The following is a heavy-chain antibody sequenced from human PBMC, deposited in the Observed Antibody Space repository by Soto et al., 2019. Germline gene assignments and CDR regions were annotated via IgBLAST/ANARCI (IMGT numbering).Heavy chain of an antibody. J-gene: IGHJ3*02. Sequence: QVQLVESGGGLVKPGGSLRLSCAASGFTFSDYYMSWIRQAPGKGLEWVSYISSSDNTIYYADSVKGRFTISRDNAKNSLYLQMNSLRAEDTAMYYCARPRYSSSWYAFDIWGQGTMVTVSS. CDR1: GFTFSDYY. D-gene: IGHD6-13*01. CDR3: ARPRYSSSWYAFDI. CDR2: ISSSDNTI. V-gene: IGHV3-11*01.